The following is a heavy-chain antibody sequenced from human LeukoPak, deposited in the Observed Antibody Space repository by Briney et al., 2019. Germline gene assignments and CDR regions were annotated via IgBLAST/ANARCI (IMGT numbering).Heavy chain of an antibody. CDR3: AKVWRYSYGYLDY. CDR1: GFTFSSYA. CDR2: ISGSGGST. J-gene: IGHJ4*02. V-gene: IGHV3-23*01. Sequence: PGGSLRLSCAASGFTFSSYAMSWVRQAPGKGLEWVSAISGSGGSTYYADSVKGRFTISRDNSKNTLYLQVNSLRAEDTAVYYCAKVWRYSYGYLDYWGQGTLVTVSS. D-gene: IGHD5-18*01.